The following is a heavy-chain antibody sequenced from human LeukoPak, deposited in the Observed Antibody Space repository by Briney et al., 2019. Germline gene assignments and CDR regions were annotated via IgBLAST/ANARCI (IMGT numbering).Heavy chain of an antibody. CDR2: ISYDGSNK. V-gene: IGHV3-30-3*01. D-gene: IGHD3-16*02. CDR1: GFTFSSYA. Sequence: GGSLRLSCAASGFTFSSYAMHWVRQAPGKGLERVAVISYDGSNKYYADSVKGRFTISGDNSKNTPYLQMNSLRAEDTAVYYCARHRYYFDYWGQGTLVTVSS. J-gene: IGHJ4*02. CDR3: ARHRYYFDY.